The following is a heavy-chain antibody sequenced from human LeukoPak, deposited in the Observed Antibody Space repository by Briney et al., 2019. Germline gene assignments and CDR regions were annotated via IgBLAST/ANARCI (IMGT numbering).Heavy chain of an antibody. J-gene: IGHJ6*03. CDR3: AKDGDYYDSSGYYVYYYYYMDV. D-gene: IGHD3-22*01. CDR2: ISYDGSNK. V-gene: IGHV3-30*04. Sequence: GGSLRLSCAASGFTFSSYAMHWVRQAPGKGLEWVAVISYDGSNKYYADSVKGRFTISRDNSKNTLYLQMNSLRAEDTAVYYCAKDGDYYDSSGYYVYYYYYMDVWGKGTTVTVSS. CDR1: GFTFSSYA.